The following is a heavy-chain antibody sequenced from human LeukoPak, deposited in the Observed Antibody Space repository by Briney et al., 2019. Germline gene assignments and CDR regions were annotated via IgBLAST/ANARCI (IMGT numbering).Heavy chain of an antibody. Sequence: ASVKVSCKASGYTFTSYGISWVRQAPGQGLEWMGWISAYNGNTDYAQKVQGRVTLTTDTSTSTAYMELRSLRSDDTAVYYCARDTPSYYAGSGKNLWGQGTLVTVSS. J-gene: IGHJ5*02. V-gene: IGHV1-18*01. CDR3: ARDTPSYYAGSGKNL. CDR2: ISAYNGNT. D-gene: IGHD3-10*01. CDR1: GYTFTSYG.